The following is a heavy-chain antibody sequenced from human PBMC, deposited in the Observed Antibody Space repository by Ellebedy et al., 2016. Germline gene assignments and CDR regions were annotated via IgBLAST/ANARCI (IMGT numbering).Heavy chain of an antibody. Sequence: GGSLRLSCVASGFTFSPYGMHWVRQPPGKGLGWVAVVSFDGNTKYYAASVRGRFTISRDNSTNTLYLELNSLRAEDTAVYYCARALGLTSGGFNDVFDLWGQGTMVTVSS. CDR2: VSFDGNTK. CDR3: ARALGLTSGGFNDVFDL. J-gene: IGHJ3*01. V-gene: IGHV3-30*03. D-gene: IGHD4-23*01. CDR1: GFTFSPYG.